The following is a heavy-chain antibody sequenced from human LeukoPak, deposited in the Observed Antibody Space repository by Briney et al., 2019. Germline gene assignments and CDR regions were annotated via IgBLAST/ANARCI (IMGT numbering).Heavy chain of an antibody. CDR3: AKVPNPYSSSWYAGVNY. J-gene: IGHJ4*02. V-gene: IGHV3-30*02. D-gene: IGHD6-13*01. CDR1: GFTFSSYG. CDR2: IRCDGSNK. Sequence: TGVSLRLSCAASGFTFSSYGMHWVRQAPGKGLEWVAFIRCDGSNKYYADSVKGRFTISRDNSKNTLYLQMNSLRAEDTAVYYCAKVPNPYSSSWYAGVNYWGQGTLVTVSS.